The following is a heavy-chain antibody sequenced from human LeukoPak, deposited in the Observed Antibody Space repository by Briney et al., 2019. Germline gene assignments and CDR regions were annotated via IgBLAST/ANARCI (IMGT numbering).Heavy chain of an antibody. Sequence: SQTLSLTCTVSGGSISSAGYYWSWIRQHPGKGLEWIGYIYYSGSSYYNPSLKSRVTISVDTSKNQFSLKLSSVTAADTAVYYCARVKNRIAAAGTGWFDPWGQGTLVTVSS. CDR2: IYYSGSS. J-gene: IGHJ5*02. CDR3: ARVKNRIAAAGTGWFDP. D-gene: IGHD6-13*01. V-gene: IGHV4-31*03. CDR1: GGSISSAGYY.